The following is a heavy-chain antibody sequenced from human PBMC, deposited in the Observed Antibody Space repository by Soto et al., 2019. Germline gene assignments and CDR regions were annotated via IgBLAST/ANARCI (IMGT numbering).Heavy chain of an antibody. CDR2: ISSSGYI. Sequence: SLRLSCAASGFNFNSYTINWVRQAPGKRLEWLSSISSSGYIFSTDSVRGRFTISRDNAKNSVYVQINSLRAEATAVYVCARDCSGGSCYPGMDVWGQGTTVTVSS. CDR3: ARDCSGGSCYPGMDV. J-gene: IGHJ6*02. V-gene: IGHV3-21*01. CDR1: GFNFNSYT. D-gene: IGHD2-15*01.